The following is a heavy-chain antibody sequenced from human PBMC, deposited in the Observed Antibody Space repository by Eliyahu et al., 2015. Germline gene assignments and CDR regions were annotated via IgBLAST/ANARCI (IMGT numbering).Heavy chain of an antibody. Sequence: EVQLVESGGGLVKPGGXLRLSCAAXGXTFSSYNMNWVRQAPGKGLEWVSSIRSISTYIYYADSVKGRFTMSRDNAKNSLYLQMNDLRTEDTAVYYCARSPHDLGGNMDVWGQGTTVTVSS. J-gene: IGHJ6*02. CDR1: GXTFSSYN. V-gene: IGHV3-21*01. CDR3: ARSPHDLGGNMDV. CDR2: IRSISTYI.